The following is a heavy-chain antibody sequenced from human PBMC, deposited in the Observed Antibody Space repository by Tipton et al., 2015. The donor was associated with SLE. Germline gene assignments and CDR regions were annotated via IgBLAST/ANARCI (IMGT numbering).Heavy chain of an antibody. V-gene: IGHV3-48*03. CDR1: GFTFSSYE. CDR2: ISSSGSTI. Sequence: SLRLSCAASGFTFSSYEMNWVRQAPGKGLEWVSYISSSGSTIYYADTVKGRFPISRDNAKNSLYLQMNSLRAEDTAVYYCARDSRIAVAEGGEYYFDYWGQGTLVTVSS. D-gene: IGHD6-19*01. J-gene: IGHJ4*02. CDR3: ARDSRIAVAEGGEYYFDY.